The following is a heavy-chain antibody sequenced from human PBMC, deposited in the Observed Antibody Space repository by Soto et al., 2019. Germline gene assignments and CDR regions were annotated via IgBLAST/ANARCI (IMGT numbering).Heavy chain of an antibody. CDR2: IHHSGTT. Sequence: QVQLHESGPGLVKPSGTLSLTCTISGASIISTNWCTWVRQSPGKGLAWNGQIHHSGTTTYNPSLKSRLTISLVQSKNQFSLNLSSVTAADTAVYYCARGENFGWGSWGQGSLVIVSS. D-gene: IGHD3-16*01. CDR3: ARGENFGWGS. V-gene: IGHV4-4*02. CDR1: GASIISTNW. J-gene: IGHJ4*02.